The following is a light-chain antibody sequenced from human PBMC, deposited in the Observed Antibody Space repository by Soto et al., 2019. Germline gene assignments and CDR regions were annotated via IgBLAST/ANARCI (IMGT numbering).Light chain of an antibody. J-gene: IGKJ5*01. CDR1: QSVSNNY. CDR3: QQRSNWPPIT. V-gene: IGKV3-11*01. CDR2: GAS. Sequence: EIVSTQSPGTVSLCPGERATLTCRAIQSVSNNYLAWYQQKPGQAPRLLIYGASNRATGIPARFSGSGSGTDFTLTISSLEPEDFAVYYCQQRSNWPPITFGQGTRLEI.